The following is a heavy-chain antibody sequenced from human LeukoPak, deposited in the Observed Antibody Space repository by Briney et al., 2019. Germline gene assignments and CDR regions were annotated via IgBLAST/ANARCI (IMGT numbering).Heavy chain of an antibody. CDR2: INHSGST. J-gene: IGHJ4*02. CDR1: GGSFSGYY. D-gene: IGHD1-26*01. Sequence: SETLSLTCAVYGGSFSGYYWSWIRQPPGKGLEWIGEINHSGSTNYNPSLKSRDTISVDTSKNQFSLKLSSVTAADTAVYYCARHANSGSWYYFDYWGQGTLVTVSS. CDR3: ARHANSGSWYYFDY. V-gene: IGHV4-34*01.